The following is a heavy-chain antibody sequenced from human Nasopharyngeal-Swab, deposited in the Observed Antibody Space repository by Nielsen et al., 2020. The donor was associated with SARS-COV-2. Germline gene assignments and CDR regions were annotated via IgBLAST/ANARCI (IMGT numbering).Heavy chain of an antibody. CDR2: INHSGST. CDR3: ARGRSRYYYDSSGYPNYFDY. J-gene: IGHJ4*02. CDR1: GGTFSGYY. V-gene: IGHV4-34*01. Sequence: GSLRLSCAVYGGTFSGYYWTWIRQPPGKGLEWIGEINHSGSTNYNPSLKSRVTISVDTSKNQFSLKLSSVTAADTAVYYCARGRSRYYYDSSGYPNYFDYWGQGTLVTVSS. D-gene: IGHD3-22*01.